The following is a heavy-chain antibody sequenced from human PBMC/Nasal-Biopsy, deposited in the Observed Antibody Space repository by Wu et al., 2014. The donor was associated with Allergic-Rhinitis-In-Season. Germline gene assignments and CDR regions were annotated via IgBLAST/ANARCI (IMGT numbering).Heavy chain of an antibody. CDR2: VTGSGITT. D-gene: IGHD3-16*01. Sequence: TWVRQAPGKGLEWVSSVTGSGITTHSADSVRGRFTISRDNSKNTLYLQMNSLRAEDTAVYYCAKSGFRRTGHYDYIWGSSSNYFDPWGQGTLVTVSS. V-gene: IGHV3-23*01. CDR3: AKSGFRRTGHYDYIWGSSSNYFDP. J-gene: IGHJ5*02.